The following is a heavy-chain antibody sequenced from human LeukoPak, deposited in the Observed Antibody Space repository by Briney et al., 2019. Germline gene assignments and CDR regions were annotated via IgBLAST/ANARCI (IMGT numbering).Heavy chain of an antibody. V-gene: IGHV4-61*05. CDR1: GGSISSSSYY. J-gene: IGHJ4*02. CDR3: ARGLWFGDENPPYFDY. Sequence: SETLSLTCTVSGGSISSSSYYWGWIRQPPGKGLERIGYIYYSGSTNYNPSLKSRVTISVDTSKNQFSLKLSSVTAADTAVYYCARGLWFGDENPPYFDYWGQGTLVTVSS. CDR2: IYYSGST. D-gene: IGHD3-10*01.